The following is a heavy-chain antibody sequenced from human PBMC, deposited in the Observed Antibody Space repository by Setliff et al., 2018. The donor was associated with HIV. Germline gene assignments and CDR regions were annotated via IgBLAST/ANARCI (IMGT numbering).Heavy chain of an antibody. J-gene: IGHJ4*02. CDR1: GFNVEKSG. CDR3: ARGRVLEWLLNH. Sequence: GSLRLSCEASGFNVEKSGMHWIRQAPGKGLEWVAVMYYDGVTTYYADSVKGRFTISRDGSKNMIFLQMNSLRVDDTAVYYCARGRVLEWLLNHWGQGTRVTSPQ. D-gene: IGHD3-3*01. V-gene: IGHV3-30*12. CDR2: MYYDGVTT.